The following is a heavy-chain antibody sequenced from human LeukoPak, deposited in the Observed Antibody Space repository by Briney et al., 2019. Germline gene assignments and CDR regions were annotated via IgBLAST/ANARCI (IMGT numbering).Heavy chain of an antibody. CDR1: GGSFSGYY. CDR3: ARHTDDILTGYTPTFDY. D-gene: IGHD3-9*01. Sequence: SETLSLTCAVYGGSFSGYYWSWIRQPPGKGLEWIGEINHSGSTNYNPSLKSRVTISVDTSKNQFSLKLSSVTAADTAVYYCARHTDDILTGYTPTFDYWGQGTLVTVSS. J-gene: IGHJ4*02. CDR2: INHSGST. V-gene: IGHV4-34*01.